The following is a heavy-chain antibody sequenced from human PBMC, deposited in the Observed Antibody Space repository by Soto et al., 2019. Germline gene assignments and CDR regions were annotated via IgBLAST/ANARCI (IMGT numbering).Heavy chain of an antibody. V-gene: IGHV1-69*13. CDR2: IIPIFGTA. Sequence: SVKVSCKASGGTFSSYAISWVRQAPGQGLEWMGGIIPIFGTANYAQKFQGRVTITADESTSTAYMELRSLRSEDTAVYYCARAGYYYDSKPPNYYGMDVWRQGTTVTVSS. D-gene: IGHD3-22*01. J-gene: IGHJ6*02. CDR3: ARAGYYYDSKPPNYYGMDV. CDR1: GGTFSSYA.